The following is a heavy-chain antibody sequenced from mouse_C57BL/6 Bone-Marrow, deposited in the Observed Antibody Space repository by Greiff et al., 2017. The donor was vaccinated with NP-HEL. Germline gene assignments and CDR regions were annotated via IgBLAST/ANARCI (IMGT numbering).Heavy chain of an antibody. V-gene: IGHV3-6*01. D-gene: IGHD2-4*01. CDR1: GYSITSGYY. CDR2: ISYDGSN. CDR3: ARGRLRAAYAMDY. J-gene: IGHJ4*01. Sequence: EVQLVESGPGLVKPSQSLSLTCSVTGYSITSGYYWNWIRQFPGNKLEWMGYISYDGSNNYNPSLKNRISITRDTSKNQFFLKLNSVTTEDTATYYCARGRLRAAYAMDYWGQGTSVTVSS.